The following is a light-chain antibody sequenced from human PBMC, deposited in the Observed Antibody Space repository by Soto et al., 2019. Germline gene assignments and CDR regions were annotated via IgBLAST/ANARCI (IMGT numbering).Light chain of an antibody. CDR1: SSDVGGYNY. CDR2: DVR. CDR3: NSYTSSSTYV. Sequence: QSALTQPASVSGSPGQSITICCTGTSSDVGGYNYVSWFQQHPGKAPKLMIYDVRNRPSGISNRFSGSKSGNTASLTISGLQAEDEADYYCNSYTSSSTYVFGTGTKLTVL. J-gene: IGLJ1*01. V-gene: IGLV2-14*01.